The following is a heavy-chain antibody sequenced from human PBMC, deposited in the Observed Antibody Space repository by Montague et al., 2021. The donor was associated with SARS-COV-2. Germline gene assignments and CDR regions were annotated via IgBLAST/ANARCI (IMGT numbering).Heavy chain of an antibody. CDR3: AKDLEQWLVGRDYFDY. CDR1: GFTFSTYA. V-gene: IGHV3-23*01. CDR2: VSSIGGST. J-gene: IGHJ4*02. Sequence: SLRLSCAASGFTFSTYAMSWVRQAPGEGLERVSTVSSIGGSTFYADSVKGRFTVSRDNSKNTLYLQMNSLRAEDTAVYYCAKDLEQWLVGRDYFDYWGQGTLVTVSS. D-gene: IGHD6-19*01.